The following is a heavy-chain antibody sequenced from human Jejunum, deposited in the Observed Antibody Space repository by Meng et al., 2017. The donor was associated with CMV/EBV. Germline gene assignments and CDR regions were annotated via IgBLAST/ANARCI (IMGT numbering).Heavy chain of an antibody. D-gene: IGHD3-10*01. V-gene: IGHV4-31*03. CDR3: AREYGSGYPPDY. J-gene: IGHJ1*01. CDR2: IYYTGGT. Sequence: TVSGGSISSGGYYWNWSRQHPGKGLEWIGSIYYTGGTYYNPSLKSRISMSVDTSKNQFSLKLTSVTAADTAVYYCAREYGSGYPPDYWGQGTLVTVSS. CDR1: GGSISSGGYY.